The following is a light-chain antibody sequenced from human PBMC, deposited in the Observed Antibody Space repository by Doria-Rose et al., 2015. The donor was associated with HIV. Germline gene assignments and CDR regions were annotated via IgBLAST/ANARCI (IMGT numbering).Light chain of an antibody. CDR2: WAS. V-gene: IGKV4-1*01. CDR1: QSLLYNSKNY. CDR3: QQYYDTPS. J-gene: IGKJ3*01. Sequence: EIVMTQSPESLGMSLVERATLNCKSNQSLLYNSKNYLAWYQQKPGQPPKLLIYWASTRQSGVHARCSGSWSWTDFTPTISSLEAEDVAVYYCQQYYDTPSFGPGTTVDIK.